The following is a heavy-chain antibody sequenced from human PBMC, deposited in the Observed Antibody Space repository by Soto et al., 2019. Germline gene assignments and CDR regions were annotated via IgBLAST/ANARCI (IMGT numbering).Heavy chain of an antibody. J-gene: IGHJ6*02. CDR1: GYTFTSYA. CDR2: INAGNGNR. D-gene: IGHD3-3*01. CDR3: ARDQGITTFGVYSMYYYGMDV. Sequence: GASVKVSCKASGYTFTSYAMHWVRQAPGQRLEWMGWINAGNGNRKYSQKLQGRVTITRDTSTSTTYIDLRSLRSDDTALYYCARDQGITTFGVYSMYYYGMDVWGQGTTVTVSS. V-gene: IGHV1-3*01.